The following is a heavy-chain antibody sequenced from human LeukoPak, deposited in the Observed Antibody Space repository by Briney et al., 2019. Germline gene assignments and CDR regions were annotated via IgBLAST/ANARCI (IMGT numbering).Heavy chain of an antibody. CDR3: ARGASTIFGVVKRAYYYYYYMDV. Sequence: GGSLRLSCAASGFTFSSYAMHWVRQAPGKGLEYVSAISSNGGSTYYANSVKGRFTISRDNSKNTLYLQMGSPRAEDMAVYYCARGASTIFGVVKRAYYYYYYMDVWGKGTTVTVSS. D-gene: IGHD3-3*01. CDR2: ISSNGGST. CDR1: GFTFSSYA. J-gene: IGHJ6*03. V-gene: IGHV3-64*01.